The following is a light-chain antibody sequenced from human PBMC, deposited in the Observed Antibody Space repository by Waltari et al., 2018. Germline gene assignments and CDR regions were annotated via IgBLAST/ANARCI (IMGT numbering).Light chain of an antibody. CDR1: KSNIRAAFD. J-gene: IGLJ2*01. Sequence: QSVLTQPPSVSAAPGQRVTIPCSGPKSNIRAAFDLIWYQPVPGTAPTLLLHSFSNRPSGVSDRFSGFKSGASASLVITGLQAEDEAMYYCQSYDTTLSAVVFGGGTRLTV. CDR3: QSYDTTLSAVV. V-gene: IGLV1-40*01. CDR2: SFS.